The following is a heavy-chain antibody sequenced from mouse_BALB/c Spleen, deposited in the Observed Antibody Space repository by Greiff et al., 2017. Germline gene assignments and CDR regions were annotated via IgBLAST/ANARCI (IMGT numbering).Heavy chain of an antibody. CDR1: GFSLSRYS. V-gene: IGHV2-6-4*01. CDR2: IWGGGST. D-gene: IGHD1-1*01. CDR3: ARNLGNYGSSYVGWYFDV. J-gene: IGHJ1*01. Sequence: QVQLKESGPGLVAPSQSLSITCTVSGFSLSRYSVHWVRQPPGKGLEWLGMIWGGGSTDYNSALKSRLSISKDNSKSQVFLKMNSLQTDDTAMYYCARNLGNYGSSYVGWYFDVWGAGTTVTVSS.